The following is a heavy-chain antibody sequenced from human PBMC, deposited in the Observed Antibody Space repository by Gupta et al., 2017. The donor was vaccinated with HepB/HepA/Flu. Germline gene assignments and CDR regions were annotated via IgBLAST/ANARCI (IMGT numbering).Heavy chain of an antibody. CDR2: MNTRSSNT. CDR1: GYSFTSYA. CDR3: AGGKRTFDY. V-gene: IGHV1-8*01. D-gene: IGHD1-1*01. J-gene: IGHJ4*02. Sequence: QVQLVQSGAEVKKPGASVKVSCQASGYSFTSYAVSCVRQATGQGLEWMGWMNTRSSNTGYQQKFQGRVSMTRDTSRSTAYMELSRLRSEDTAVYYCAGGKRTFDYWGQGTLVTVSS.